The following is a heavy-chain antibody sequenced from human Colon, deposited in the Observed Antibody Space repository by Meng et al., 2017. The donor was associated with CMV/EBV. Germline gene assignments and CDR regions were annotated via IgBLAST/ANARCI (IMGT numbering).Heavy chain of an antibody. V-gene: IGHV3-30*02. CDR1: GFTFSSYG. Sequence: GESLKISCAASGFTFSSYGMVWVRQAPGKGLEWVAFIQYDGNMKHYADSMKGRFTISRDNFNNTLHLHMDGLRVEDTAVYYCAKEAGGAHYGLDVWGQGTTVTVSS. CDR3: AKEAGGAHYGLDV. J-gene: IGHJ6*02. CDR2: IQYDGNMK. D-gene: IGHD1-26*01.